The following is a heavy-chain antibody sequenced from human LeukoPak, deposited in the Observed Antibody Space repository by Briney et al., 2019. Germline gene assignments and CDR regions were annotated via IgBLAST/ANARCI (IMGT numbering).Heavy chain of an antibody. Sequence: SETLSLTCAVYGGSFSGYYWSWIRQPPGKGLEWIGSIYHSGSTYYNPSLKSRVTISVDTSKNQFSLKLSAVTAADTAVYYCARNSLLWGKGDDYWGQGTLVTVSS. CDR2: IYHSGST. CDR3: ARNSLLWGKGDDY. V-gene: IGHV4-34*01. CDR1: GGSFSGYY. J-gene: IGHJ4*02. D-gene: IGHD3-10*01.